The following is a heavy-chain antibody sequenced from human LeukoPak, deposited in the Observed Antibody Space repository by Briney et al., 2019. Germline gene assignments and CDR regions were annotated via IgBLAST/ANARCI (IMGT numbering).Heavy chain of an antibody. Sequence: SETLSLTCTVSGGSISSSSYYWGWIRQPPGKGLEWIGSIYCSGSTYYNPSLKSRVTISVDTSKNQFSLKLSSVTAADTAVYYCARGSIAVAGNFDYWGQGTLVTVSS. V-gene: IGHV4-39*01. CDR2: IYCSGST. J-gene: IGHJ4*02. D-gene: IGHD6-19*01. CDR1: GGSISSSSYY. CDR3: ARGSIAVAGNFDY.